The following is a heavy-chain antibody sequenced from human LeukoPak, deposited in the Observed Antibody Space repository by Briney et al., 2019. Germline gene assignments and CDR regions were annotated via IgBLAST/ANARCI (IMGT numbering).Heavy chain of an antibody. CDR3: ARASSGSSWAFDY. V-gene: IGHV4-39*01. Sequence: SETLSLTCTVSDGSISSNSYYWGWIRQPPGKGLEWIGSIYYSGSTYYNPSLKGRVTISVDTSKNQLSLKLSSVTAADTAVYYCARASSGSSWAFDYWGLGTLVTVSS. D-gene: IGHD6-13*01. CDR1: DGSISSNSYY. J-gene: IGHJ4*02. CDR2: IYYSGST.